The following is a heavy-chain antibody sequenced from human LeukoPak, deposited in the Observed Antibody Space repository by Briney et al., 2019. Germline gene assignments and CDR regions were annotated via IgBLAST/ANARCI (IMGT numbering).Heavy chain of an antibody. CDR3: ARALIRGGSYNWFDP. V-gene: IGHV5-51*01. CDR2: IYPGDSDT. J-gene: IGHJ5*02. Sequence: GESLKISCKGSGYSFTSYWIGWVRRMPGKGLEWMGIIYPGDSDTRYSPSFQGQVTISADKSISTAYLQWSSLKASDTAMCYCARALIRGGSYNWFDPWGQGTLVTVSS. CDR1: GYSFTSYW. D-gene: IGHD3-16*01.